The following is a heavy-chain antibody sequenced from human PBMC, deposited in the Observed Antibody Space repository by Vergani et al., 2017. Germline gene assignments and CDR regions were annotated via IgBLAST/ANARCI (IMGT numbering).Heavy chain of an antibody. Sequence: QVQLVQSGSEVRKPGASVKVSCQVSGYSLTELTIHWVRQAPGKGLEWMGGFDPEHGEVTFAHHIQGRVTMTEDRSTDTAYMELSSLRPEDTARYYCAIMTDYYDSSGYYLDYWGQGTLVTVSS. CDR3: AIMTDYYDSSGYYLDY. V-gene: IGHV1-24*01. J-gene: IGHJ4*02. CDR2: FDPEHGEV. D-gene: IGHD3-22*01. CDR1: GYSLTELT.